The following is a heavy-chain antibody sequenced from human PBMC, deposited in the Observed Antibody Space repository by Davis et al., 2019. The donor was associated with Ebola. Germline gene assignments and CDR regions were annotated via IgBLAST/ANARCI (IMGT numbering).Heavy chain of an antibody. D-gene: IGHD6-19*01. CDR1: GFTLSTFA. J-gene: IGHJ4*01. Sequence: GEFLKTSCAASGFTLSTFAMTWVRQAPGKGLEWVSVISGTDDSAYYADSVRRRFTISRDNSKNTLYVEMTSLRAEDTAVYFCAKGVTGWYLPYSDYWGHGTLVTVSS. V-gene: IGHV3-23*01. CDR2: ISGTDDSA. CDR3: AKGVTGWYLPYSDY.